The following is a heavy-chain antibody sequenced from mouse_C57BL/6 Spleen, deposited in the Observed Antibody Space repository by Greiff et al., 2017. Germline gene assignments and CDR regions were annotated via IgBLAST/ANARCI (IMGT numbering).Heavy chain of an antibody. CDR2: IWSGGST. V-gene: IGHV2-2*01. CDR3: ARIPPLLGTVVATRGSWPMDY. CDR1: GFSLTSYG. D-gene: IGHD1-1*01. J-gene: IGHJ4*01. Sequence: VKLVESGPGLVQPSQSLSITCTVSGFSLTSYGVHWVRQSPGKGLEWLGVIWSGGSTDYNAAFISRLSISKDNSKSQVFFKMNSLQADDTAIYYCARIPPLLGTVVATRGSWPMDYWGQGTSVTVSS.